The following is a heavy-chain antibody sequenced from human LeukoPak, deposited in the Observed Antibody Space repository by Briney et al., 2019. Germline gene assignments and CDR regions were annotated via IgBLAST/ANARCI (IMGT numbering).Heavy chain of an antibody. J-gene: IGHJ6*02. CDR3: AKPYGSLSRGGLDV. Sequence: GGSLRLSCAASGFTFINYGMYWVRQAPGKGLEWVATVWYDGNNKYYADSVRGRFTISRDNSKNMVFLHMNSLRAEDTAVYYCAKPYGSLSRGGLDVWGQGTTVIVSS. CDR2: VWYDGNNK. V-gene: IGHV3-33*06. D-gene: IGHD1-26*01. CDR1: GFTFINYG.